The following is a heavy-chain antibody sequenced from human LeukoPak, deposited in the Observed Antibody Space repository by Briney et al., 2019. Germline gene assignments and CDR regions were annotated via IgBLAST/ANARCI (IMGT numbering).Heavy chain of an antibody. J-gene: IGHJ4*02. Sequence: GGSLRLSCAASGFTFSSYAMHWIRQAPGKGLEWVAVISYDGSNKYYADSVKGRFTISRDNSKNTLYLQMNSLRAEDTAVYYCATIVGAINTEVFERESYWGQGTLVTVSS. V-gene: IGHV3-30-3*01. CDR2: ISYDGSNK. D-gene: IGHD1-26*01. CDR1: GFTFSSYA. CDR3: ATIVGAINTEVFERESY.